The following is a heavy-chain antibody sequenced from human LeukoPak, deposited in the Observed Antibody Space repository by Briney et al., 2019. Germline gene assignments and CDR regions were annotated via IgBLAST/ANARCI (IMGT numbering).Heavy chain of an antibody. V-gene: IGHV3-7*03. CDR1: GFTFSSYA. CDR3: ARGRGIAL. CDR2: INEDGIEK. Sequence: GGSLRLSCAASGFTFSSYAMHWVRQAPGKGLEWVANINEDGIEKHYVDSVRGRFTISRDNAKNSLYLQMDSLRAGDTAVYYCARGRGIALWGQGTLVTVSS. J-gene: IGHJ5*02.